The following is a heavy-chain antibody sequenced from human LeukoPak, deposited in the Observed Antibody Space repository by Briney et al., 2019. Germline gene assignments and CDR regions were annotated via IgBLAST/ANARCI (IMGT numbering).Heavy chain of an antibody. V-gene: IGHV3-15*01. CDR2: VKRKTHGGTT. CDR3: TTEVVVTSYFDY. CDR1: GFAFSDAW. J-gene: IGHJ4*02. Sequence: PGGSLRLSCAASGFAFSDAWMSWVRQAPGKGLEWVGCVKRKTHGGTTQYGAPVKGRFAISRDDSKNTLYLQMNSLKTEDTGVYFCTTEVVVTSYFDYWGQGALVTVSS. D-gene: IGHD2-21*02.